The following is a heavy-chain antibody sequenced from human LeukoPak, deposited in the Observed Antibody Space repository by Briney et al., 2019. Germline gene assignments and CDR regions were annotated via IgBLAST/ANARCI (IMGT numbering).Heavy chain of an antibody. CDR1: GGSISSGGYY. D-gene: IGHD5-12*01. J-gene: IGHJ4*02. CDR3: ARGPESGYDFDY. V-gene: IGHV4-30-2*01. Sequence: SQTLFLTCTVSGGSISSGGYYWSWIRQPPGKGLEWIGYIYHSGSTYYNPSLKSRVTISVDRSKNQFSLKLSSVTAADTAVYYCARGPESGYDFDYWGQGTLVTVSS. CDR2: IYHSGST.